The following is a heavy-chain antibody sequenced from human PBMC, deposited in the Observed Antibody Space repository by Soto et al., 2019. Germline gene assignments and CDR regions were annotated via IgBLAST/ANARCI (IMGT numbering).Heavy chain of an antibody. CDR2: IAVGSGYT. Sequence: GASVKVSCKASGFTFTSSAFQWVRQARGQRLEWIGWIAVGSGYTNYAQRFQDRVTLTRDMSTATTYMELSRLTSEDTAIYYCAADAKAWQQMVPSAYWGQGTLVTVSS. CDR3: AADAKAWQQMVPSAY. V-gene: IGHV1-58*01. CDR1: GFTFTSSA. J-gene: IGHJ4*02. D-gene: IGHD2-8*01.